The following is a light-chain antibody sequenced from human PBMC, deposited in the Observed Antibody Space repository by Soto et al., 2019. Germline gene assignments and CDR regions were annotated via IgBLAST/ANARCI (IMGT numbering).Light chain of an antibody. Sequence: EVVLTQSPATLSLSPGESATLSCRASESVSTYLAWYQQRPGQAPRLLISGASTRAAGISDRFRGSGSGTEFTLTISSLRSEDSAIYYCQQYFEWPPMTFGQGTKVDIK. CDR2: GAS. CDR1: ESVSTY. CDR3: QQYFEWPPMT. J-gene: IGKJ1*01. V-gene: IGKV3-15*01.